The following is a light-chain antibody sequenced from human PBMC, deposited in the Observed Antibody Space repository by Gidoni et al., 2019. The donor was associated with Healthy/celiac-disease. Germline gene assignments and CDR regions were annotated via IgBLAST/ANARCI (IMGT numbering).Light chain of an antibody. CDR2: GAS. Sequence: IVLTHSPGTLSLSPGERATLSCRASQSVSSSYLAWYQQKPGQAPRLLIYGASSRDTGIPDRFSGSGSGTDFTLTISRLEPEDFAVYYCQQYGSTPLTFGGGTKVEIK. J-gene: IGKJ4*01. CDR3: QQYGSTPLT. CDR1: QSVSSSY. V-gene: IGKV3-20*01.